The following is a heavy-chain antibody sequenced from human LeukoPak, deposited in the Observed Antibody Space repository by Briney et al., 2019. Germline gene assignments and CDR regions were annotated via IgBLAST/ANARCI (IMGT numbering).Heavy chain of an antibody. CDR1: GYTFTSYA. CDR2: INAGNGDA. Sequence: ASVKVSCTASGYTFTSYAIHWVRQAPGRSLEWMGRINAGNGDAKYSQNFHDRITITRDTSASTVYMELTSLRSEDTAVYCCGKSAPSGFDPWGQGTLVTVSS. J-gene: IGHJ5*02. CDR3: GKSAPSGFDP. V-gene: IGHV1-3*01.